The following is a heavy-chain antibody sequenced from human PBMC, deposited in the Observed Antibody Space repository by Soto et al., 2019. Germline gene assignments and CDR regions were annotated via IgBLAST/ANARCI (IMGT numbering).Heavy chain of an antibody. Sequence: QVQLQESGPGLVKPSETLSLTCTVSGGSISRYYWSWIRQPPGKGLEWIGYMYNTGRTVYNPSFKNRVTISVDTSKNQFSLQLDSVTAADTAVYYCARDLWGYCGTDCYPLDVWGQGTTVTVSS. D-gene: IGHD2-21*02. V-gene: IGHV4-59*01. CDR3: ARDLWGYCGTDCYPLDV. J-gene: IGHJ6*02. CDR2: MYNTGRT. CDR1: GGSISRYY.